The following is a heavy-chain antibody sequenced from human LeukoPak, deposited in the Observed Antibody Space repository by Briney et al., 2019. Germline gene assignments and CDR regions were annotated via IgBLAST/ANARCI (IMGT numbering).Heavy chain of an antibody. CDR2: IDISSSYI. V-gene: IGHV3-21*01. Sequence: GGSLRLSCAASGFTFSSYNMNWVRQAPGKGLEWVSFIDISSSYIYYADSVKGRFTISRDNAKNSLYLQMNSLRAEDTAVYYCARDARSSSWYWFDPWGQGTLVTVSS. D-gene: IGHD6-13*01. CDR1: GFTFSSYN. J-gene: IGHJ5*02. CDR3: ARDARSSSWYWFDP.